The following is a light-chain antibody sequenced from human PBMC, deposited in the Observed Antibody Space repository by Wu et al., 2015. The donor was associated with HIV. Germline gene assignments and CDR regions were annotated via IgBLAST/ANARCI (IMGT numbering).Light chain of an antibody. V-gene: IGKV3-20*01. CDR2: GAS. Sequence: EIVLTQSPGTLSLSPGERATLSCRASQSVSSNSLAWYQQKPGQSPRVLIYGASSRATGIPDRFSGSGSGTDFTLTISRLEPEDFAVYYCQQYGSSGPTFGGGTKVEIK. CDR1: QSVSSNS. J-gene: IGKJ4*01. CDR3: QQYGSSGPT.